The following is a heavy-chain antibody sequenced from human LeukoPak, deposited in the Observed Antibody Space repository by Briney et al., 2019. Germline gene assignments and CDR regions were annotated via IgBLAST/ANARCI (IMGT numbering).Heavy chain of an antibody. CDR3: AKTQGYYDA. V-gene: IGHV3-23*01. CDR1: GFTFSSYA. Sequence: GGSLRLSCVASGFTFSSYAMSWVRQAPGKGLELVSGIYGSDDKTVYGDAVKGRFTISRDNSKNTLYLQKNSLRADDTAVYYCAKTQGYYDAWGQGALVPVSS. D-gene: IGHD2-15*01. J-gene: IGHJ5*02. CDR2: IYGSDDKT.